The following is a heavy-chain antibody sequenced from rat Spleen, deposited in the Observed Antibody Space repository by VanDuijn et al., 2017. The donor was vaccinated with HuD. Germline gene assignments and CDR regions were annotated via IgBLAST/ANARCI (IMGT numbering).Heavy chain of an antibody. CDR2: IWNTGGT. J-gene: IGHJ4*01. D-gene: IGHD1-3*01. CDR3: ARLTTVATDYVMDA. V-gene: IGHV2-41*01. CDR1: GFSLTSYN. Sequence: QVQLKESGPGLVQPSQTLSLTCTVAGFSLTSYNVHWVRQPPGKGLEWMGVIWNTGGTRYNSALKSRLSISKDTSKSQVFLKMNSLQTEDTATYYCARLTTVATDYVMDAWGQGASVTVSS.